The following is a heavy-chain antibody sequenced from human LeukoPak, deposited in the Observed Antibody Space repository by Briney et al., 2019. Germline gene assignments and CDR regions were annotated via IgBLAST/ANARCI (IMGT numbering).Heavy chain of an antibody. CDR3: ARVSDYYGSSGYYMGYYDL. CDR2: LYSGGST. CDR1: GITVKSNY. J-gene: IGHJ4*02. Sequence: GGSLRLSCAASGITVKSNYMSWVRQAPGKGLEWVSVLYSGGSTYYGDSVEGRFTVSRDNAVNTMYLEMSSLRVDDTAVYYCARVSDYYGSSGYYMGYYDLWGQGTLVTVSS. V-gene: IGHV3-53*01. D-gene: IGHD3-22*01.